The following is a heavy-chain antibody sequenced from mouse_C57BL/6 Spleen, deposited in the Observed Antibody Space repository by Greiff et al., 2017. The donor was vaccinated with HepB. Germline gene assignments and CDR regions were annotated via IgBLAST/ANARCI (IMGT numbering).Heavy chain of an antibody. CDR1: GFNIKNTY. CDR3: ARGEGYDGYYFDY. CDR2: IDPANGNT. J-gene: IGHJ2*01. D-gene: IGHD2-2*01. Sequence: VHVKQSVAELVRPGASVKLSCTASGFNIKNTYMHWVKQRPEQGLEWIGRIDPANGNTKYAPKFQGKATITADTSSNTAYLQLSSLTSEDTAIYYCARGEGYDGYYFDYWGQGTTLTVSS. V-gene: IGHV14-3*01.